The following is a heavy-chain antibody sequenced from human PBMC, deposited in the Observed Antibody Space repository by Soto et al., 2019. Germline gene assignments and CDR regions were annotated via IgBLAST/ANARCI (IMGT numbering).Heavy chain of an antibody. D-gene: IGHD3-3*01. J-gene: IGHJ4*02. CDR3: ARVPYGFLEWLSDY. V-gene: IGHV3-64*01. CDR2: ISSNGGST. Sequence: EVQLLESGGGLVQPGGSLRLSCAASGFTFSSYAMHWVRQAPGKGLEYVSAISSNGGSTYYANSVKGRCTISRDNSKNTLYLQMGSLRAEDMAVYYCARVPYGFLEWLSDYWGQGTLVTVSS. CDR1: GFTFSSYA.